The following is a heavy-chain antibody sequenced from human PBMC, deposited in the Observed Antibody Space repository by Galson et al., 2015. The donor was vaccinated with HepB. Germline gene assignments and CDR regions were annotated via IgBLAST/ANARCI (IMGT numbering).Heavy chain of an antibody. D-gene: IGHD2-21*01. Sequence: SLRLSCAASGFTFSRYWMYWVRQAPGKGLVWVSRLNSDDGSTSYADSVKGRFTISRDIAKNTLCLQMNSLTAEDTALYYCVRGRGGEANNYWGQGTLVTVSS. J-gene: IGHJ4*02. CDR2: LNSDDGST. CDR1: GFTFSRYW. CDR3: VRGRGGEANNY. V-gene: IGHV3-74*01.